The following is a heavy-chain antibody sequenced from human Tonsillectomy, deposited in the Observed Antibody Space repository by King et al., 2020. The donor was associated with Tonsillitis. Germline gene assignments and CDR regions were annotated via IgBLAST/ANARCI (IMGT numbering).Heavy chain of an antibody. Sequence: VQLVESGGGVVQPGRSLRLACAASGFTFSSYGMHWVRQAPGKGLEWVAVISYDGSNKYYADSVKGRFTIARANSKNTRYLHMNSLRAEDTAVYYCAKDYRSGLTMGDYYFAYRGQGTLVSVSS. V-gene: IGHV3-30*18. CDR2: ISYDGSNK. D-gene: IGHD4/OR15-4a*01. CDR1: GFTFSSYG. CDR3: AKDYRSGLTMGDYYFAY. J-gene: IGHJ4*02.